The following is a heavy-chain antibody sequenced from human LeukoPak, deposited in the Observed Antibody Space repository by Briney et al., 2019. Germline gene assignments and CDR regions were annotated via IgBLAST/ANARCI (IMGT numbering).Heavy chain of an antibody. CDR1: GGSISSRSYS. CDR3: ARTYSSTWTGLYFDH. J-gene: IGHJ4*02. V-gene: IGHV4-39*01. Sequence: SETLSPTCTVSGGSISSRSYSWGWIRQPPGKGLEWIGNIYDSGSTSPNPSLRSRVTMPVDTAKNQFSLKLSSVTAADTAVYYCARTYSSTWTGLYFDHWSQGTLVTVSS. CDR2: IYDSGST. D-gene: IGHD2-2*01.